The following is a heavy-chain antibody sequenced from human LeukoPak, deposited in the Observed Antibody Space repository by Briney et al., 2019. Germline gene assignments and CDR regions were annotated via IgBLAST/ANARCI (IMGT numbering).Heavy chain of an antibody. CDR2: IYYSGST. CDR3: ARLDSSGYYVDY. J-gene: IGHJ4*02. Sequence: SETLSLTCTVSGGSISSGDYYWSWIRQPPGKGLEWIGYIYYSGSTYYNPSLKSRVTISVDTSRNQFSLKLSSVTAADTAVYYCARLDSSGYYVDYWGQGTLVTVSS. CDR1: GGSISSGDYY. D-gene: IGHD3-22*01. V-gene: IGHV4-30-4*08.